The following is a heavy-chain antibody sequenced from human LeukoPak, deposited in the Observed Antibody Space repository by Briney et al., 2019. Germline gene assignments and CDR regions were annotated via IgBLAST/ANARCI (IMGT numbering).Heavy chain of an antibody. CDR3: AKGLQLWAPIDY. J-gene: IGHJ4*02. D-gene: IGHD5-18*01. Sequence: GGSLRLSCAASGFTFSSYGMHWVRQAPGKGLEWVAVIPYDGSNKFYADSVKCRFTFSRDNSKNTLYLQMNSLRAEDTAVYYCAKGLQLWAPIDYWGQGTLVTVSS. V-gene: IGHV3-30*18. CDR2: IPYDGSNK. CDR1: GFTFSSYG.